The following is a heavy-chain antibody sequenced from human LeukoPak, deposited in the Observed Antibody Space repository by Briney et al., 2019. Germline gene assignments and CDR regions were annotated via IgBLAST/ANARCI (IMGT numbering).Heavy chain of an antibody. D-gene: IGHD6-13*01. CDR3: ARVTYTSGWSSTGGAFDI. CDR2: FYPSGST. V-gene: IGHV4-4*07. Sequence: KSSETLSLTCTVSGGSISNYYWNWIRQPAGKGLEWVGRFYPSGSTNYNPSLKSRVTISVDKSKNQFSLKLTSVTAADTAVYYCARVTYTSGWSSTGGAFDIWGQGTMVTVSS. CDR1: GGSISNYY. J-gene: IGHJ3*02.